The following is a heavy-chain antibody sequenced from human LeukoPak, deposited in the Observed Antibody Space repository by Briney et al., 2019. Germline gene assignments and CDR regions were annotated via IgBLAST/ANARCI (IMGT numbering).Heavy chain of an antibody. Sequence: SGPTLVKPTQTLTLTCSFSGFSLSNSEVGVGWIRQPPGKALECLALIYWDDDKRFSRSLKSRLTITKDTAKNQVVLTLSNMDPVDTATYHCARTRSSGDYDAFDVWGQGTMVTASS. V-gene: IGHV2-5*02. CDR3: ARTRSSGDYDAFDV. CDR2: IYWDDDK. J-gene: IGHJ3*01. CDR1: GFSLSNSEVG. D-gene: IGHD3-22*01.